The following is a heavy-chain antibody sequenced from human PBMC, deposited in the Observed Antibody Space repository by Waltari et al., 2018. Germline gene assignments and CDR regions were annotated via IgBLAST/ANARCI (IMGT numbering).Heavy chain of an antibody. J-gene: IGHJ4*02. Sequence: QVQLQESGPGLVKPSGTLSLTCAVAGGYITSLTWWPWVRQPPGKGLELIGEIFHTEATSYNPSLKSRLTISVDKSKNQFSLKLSSVTVADTAVYYCVRAGYCSRSGCQTWAWDWGQGTLVTVSS. CDR1: GGYITSLTW. CDR3: VRAGYCSRSGCQTWAWD. D-gene: IGHD2-2*01. V-gene: IGHV4-4*02. CDR2: IFHTEAT.